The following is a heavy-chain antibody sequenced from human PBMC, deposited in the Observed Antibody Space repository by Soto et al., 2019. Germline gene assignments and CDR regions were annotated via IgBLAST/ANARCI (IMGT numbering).Heavy chain of an antibody. D-gene: IGHD3-22*01. Sequence: EVQLVESGGGLVQPGGSLRLSCAASGFTFSRYWMHWVRQAPGKGLVWVSRINSDGSSTSYADSVKGRFTISRDKAKNTLYLQMNSLRAEDTAVYYCARGYYDTNFDLWGRGTLVTVSS. J-gene: IGHJ2*01. CDR3: ARGYYDTNFDL. CDR1: GFTFSRYW. V-gene: IGHV3-74*01. CDR2: INSDGSST.